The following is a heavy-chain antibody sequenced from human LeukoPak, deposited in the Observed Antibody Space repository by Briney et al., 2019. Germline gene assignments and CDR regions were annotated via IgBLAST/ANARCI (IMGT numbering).Heavy chain of an antibody. CDR1: GGSISSGGYY. CDR2: IYYSGST. J-gene: IGHJ4*02. Sequence: SETLSLTCTVSGGSISSGGYYWSWLRQHPGKGLEWIGYIYYSGSTYYNPSLKSRVTISVDTSKNQFSLKLSSVTAADTAVYYCARVHAYQFGYFDYWGQGTLVTVSS. V-gene: IGHV4-31*03. D-gene: IGHD3-3*01. CDR3: ARVHAYQFGYFDY.